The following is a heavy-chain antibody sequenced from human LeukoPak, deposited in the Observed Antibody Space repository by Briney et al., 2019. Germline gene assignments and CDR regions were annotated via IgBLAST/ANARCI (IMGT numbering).Heavy chain of an antibody. CDR1: GYSISSGYF. J-gene: IGHJ6*03. Sequence: PSETLSLTCTVSGYSISSGYFWGWMRQPPGKGLEWIGEINHSGSTNYNPSLKSRVTISVDTSKNQFSLKLSSVTAADTAVYYCARDRVVATRTYYYYYMDVWGKGTTVTISS. CDR2: INHSGST. V-gene: IGHV4-38-2*02. D-gene: IGHD5-12*01. CDR3: ARDRVVATRTYYYYYMDV.